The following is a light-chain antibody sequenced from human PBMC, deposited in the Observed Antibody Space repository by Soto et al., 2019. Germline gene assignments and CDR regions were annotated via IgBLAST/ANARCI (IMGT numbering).Light chain of an antibody. Sequence: TLLTQSPAPLSLSPAERATHACRASQSVSSYLAWYQQKPGQAPRLLIYDGSNRATGIPARFSGSGSGTDFTLTINSLEPEDSAVYYCQQRSNWPSITFGQGTRLEI. CDR2: DGS. CDR3: QQRSNWPSIT. CDR1: QSVSSY. V-gene: IGKV3-11*01. J-gene: IGKJ5*01.